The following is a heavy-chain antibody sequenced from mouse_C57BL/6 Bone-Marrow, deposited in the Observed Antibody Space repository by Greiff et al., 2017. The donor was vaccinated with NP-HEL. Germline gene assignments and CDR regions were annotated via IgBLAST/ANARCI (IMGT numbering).Heavy chain of an antibody. CDR1: GYTFTGYW. Sequence: QVQLQQSGAELMKPGASVKLSCKATGYTFTGYWIEWVKQRPGHGLEWIGEILPGSGSTSYNEKFKGKATFTADTSSNTAYMQLSSLTTEDSAIYDCAREGTNWDWYFDVWGTGTTVTVSS. D-gene: IGHD4-1*01. J-gene: IGHJ1*03. CDR2: ILPGSGST. V-gene: IGHV1-9*01. CDR3: AREGTNWDWYFDV.